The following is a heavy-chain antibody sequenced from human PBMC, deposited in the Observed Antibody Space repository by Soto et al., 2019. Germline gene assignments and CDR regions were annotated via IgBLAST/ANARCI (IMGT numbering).Heavy chain of an antibody. V-gene: IGHV1-18*01. CDR2: ISAYNCNT. D-gene: IGHD1-26*01. J-gene: IGHJ6*02. CDR3: ARDRHWELIYYYYGMDF. Sequence: QVQLVQSGAEVKKPGASVKVSCKASGYTFTIYGISWVRQAPGQGLEWMGWISAYNCNTNYAQKLQGRVTMTTDTSTSTAYMELRSLRSDDTAVSYCARDRHWELIYYYYGMDFWGHGTTVTFSS. CDR1: GYTFTIYG.